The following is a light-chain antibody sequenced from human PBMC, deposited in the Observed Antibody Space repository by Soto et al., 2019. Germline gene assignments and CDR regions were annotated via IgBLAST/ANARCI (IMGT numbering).Light chain of an antibody. J-gene: IGLJ3*02. CDR3: AAWDDSLIGPV. CDR1: SSNIGSNT. V-gene: IGLV1-44*01. Sequence: QLVLTQPPSASGTPGQRVTISCSGSSSNIGSNTVNWYQHLPRTAPKLLIYSNGRRPSGVPDRFSGSKSGTSASLAISGLQSEDEADYYCAAWDDSLIGPVFGGGTKLTVL. CDR2: SNG.